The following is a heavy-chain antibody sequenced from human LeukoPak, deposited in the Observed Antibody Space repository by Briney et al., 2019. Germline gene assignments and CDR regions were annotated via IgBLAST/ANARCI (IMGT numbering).Heavy chain of an antibody. V-gene: IGHV1-46*01. CDR1: GYSFINYY. D-gene: IGHD1-1*01. J-gene: IGHJ4*02. CDR2: IHSGGGST. CDR3: ARDGTHHSWDY. Sequence: ASVKVSCQASGYSFINYYMHWVRQAPGQGLEWMGIIHSGGGSTTYAQKFQGRVTLTRDTSTSTVYMELSSLRFEATAVYYCARDGTHHSWDYWGQGTLVTVSS.